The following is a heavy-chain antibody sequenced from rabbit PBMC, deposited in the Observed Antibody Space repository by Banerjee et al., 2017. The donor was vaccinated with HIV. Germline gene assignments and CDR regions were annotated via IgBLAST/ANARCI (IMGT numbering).Heavy chain of an antibody. Sequence: QQQLEESGGGLVQPEGSLTLTCTASGFDFSSNAMCWVRQAPGKGLEWIACIYGGSSGSTYYASWAKGRFTISKTSSTTVTLQMTSLTAADTATYFCARSYVGSVYYGYDLWGPGTLVTVS. V-gene: IGHV1S45*01. CDR1: GFDFSSNA. J-gene: IGHJ4*01. CDR3: ARSYVGSVYYGYDL. D-gene: IGHD6-1*01. CDR2: IYGGSSGST.